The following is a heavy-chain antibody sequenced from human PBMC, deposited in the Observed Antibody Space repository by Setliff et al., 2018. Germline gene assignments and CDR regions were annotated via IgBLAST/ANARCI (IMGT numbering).Heavy chain of an antibody. Sequence: GGSLRLSCAASGFTFSSYSMNWVRQAPGKGLEWVSSISSSSSTIYYADSVKGRFTISRDNAKNTLYLQMNSLRAEDTAVYYCARAHSSTLSVHDYWGQGTLVTVSS. CDR2: ISSSSSTI. J-gene: IGHJ4*02. D-gene: IGHD2-2*01. CDR1: GFTFSSYS. CDR3: ARAHSSTLSVHDY. V-gene: IGHV3-48*04.